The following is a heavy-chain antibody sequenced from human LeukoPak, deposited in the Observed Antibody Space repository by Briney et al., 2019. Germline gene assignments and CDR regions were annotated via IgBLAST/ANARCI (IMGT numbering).Heavy chain of an antibody. D-gene: IGHD3-3*01. CDR3: ARETNYDFWPPNYYYYGMDV. J-gene: IGHJ6*02. Sequence: GGSLRLSCAASGFTFSSYSMNWVRQAPGKGLEWVSSISNSSSYIYYADSVKGRFTISRDNAKNSLYLQMNSLRAEDTAVYYCARETNYDFWPPNYYYYGMDVWGQGTTVTVSS. CDR2: ISNSSSYI. V-gene: IGHV3-21*01. CDR1: GFTFSSYS.